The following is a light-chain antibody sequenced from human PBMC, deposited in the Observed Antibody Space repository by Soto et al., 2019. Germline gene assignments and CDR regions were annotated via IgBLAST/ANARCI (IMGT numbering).Light chain of an antibody. CDR1: QSINIW. J-gene: IGKJ4*01. Sequence: DIQMTQSPSTLSASVGDRVTITCRASQSINIWLAWYQQKPGKAPKLLIYKASTLESGVPSRFSGSGSGTDFTLTISSLQPDDFAPYFCRHYSNSLFTFGGGTKV. CDR3: RHYSNSLFT. V-gene: IGKV1-5*03. CDR2: KAS.